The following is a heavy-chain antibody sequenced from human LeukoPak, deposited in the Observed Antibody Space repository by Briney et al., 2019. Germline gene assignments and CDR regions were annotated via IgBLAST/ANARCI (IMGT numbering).Heavy chain of an antibody. D-gene: IGHD1-26*01. J-gene: IGHJ4*02. CDR1: GFTLSTYA. V-gene: IGHV3-23*01. Sequence: PGGSLRLSCAASGFTLSTYAMGWVRQAPGRGLEWVSSISVSGGTTYYADSVKGRFTISRDGSKNTLYLQMNSLRAEDTAIYYCAKDRGMVAFGFDYWGQGTLVTVSS. CDR3: AKDRGMVAFGFDY. CDR2: ISVSGGTT.